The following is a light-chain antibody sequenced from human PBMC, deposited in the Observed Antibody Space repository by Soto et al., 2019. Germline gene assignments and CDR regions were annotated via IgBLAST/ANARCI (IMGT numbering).Light chain of an antibody. CDR3: AAWDDNLSGYV. CDR2: RDS. CDR1: SPNIGSNF. V-gene: IGLV1-47*01. Sequence: SVLTEPSSASGTPGQRVTISCSGSSPNIGSNFVYWYQQLPGAAPKLLIYRDSQRASGVPDRFSGSKSGTSASLAISGLRSEDEADYHCAAWDDNLSGYVFGTGTKLTVL. J-gene: IGLJ1*01.